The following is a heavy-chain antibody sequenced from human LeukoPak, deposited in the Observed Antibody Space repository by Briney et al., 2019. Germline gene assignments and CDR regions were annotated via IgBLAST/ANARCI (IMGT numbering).Heavy chain of an antibody. J-gene: IGHJ4*02. V-gene: IGHV4-34*01. CDR2: IDRSGST. CDR3: ARASATGLAY. CDR1: GGSFSVYS. D-gene: IGHD1-1*01. Sequence: SETLSLTCAVYGGSFSVYSWTWIRQPPGKGLEWIGDIDRSGSTNYNPALKSRLTISVDTSKNQFSLKLSTVTAADTAVYYCARASATGLAYWGQGTLVTVSS.